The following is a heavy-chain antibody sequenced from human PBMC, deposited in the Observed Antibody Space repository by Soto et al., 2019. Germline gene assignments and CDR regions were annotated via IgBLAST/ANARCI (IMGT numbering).Heavy chain of an antibody. V-gene: IGHV3-48*02. Sequence: GGSLRLSCAASGFTFSSYSMNWVRQAPGKGLEWVSYISSSSSTIYYADSVKGRFTISRDNAKNSLYLQMNSLRDEDTAVYYCASELRNDFWSGINYYYYYGMDVWGQGTTVTVSS. CDR3: ASELRNDFWSGINYYYYYGMDV. CDR1: GFTFSSYS. CDR2: ISSSSSTI. J-gene: IGHJ6*02. D-gene: IGHD3-3*01.